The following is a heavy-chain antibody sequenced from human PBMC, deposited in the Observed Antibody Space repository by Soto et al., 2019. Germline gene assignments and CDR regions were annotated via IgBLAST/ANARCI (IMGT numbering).Heavy chain of an antibody. CDR2: IHPCDSET. J-gene: IGHJ4*02. CDR1: GYSFSTYW. D-gene: IGHD5-18*01. V-gene: IGHV5-51*01. Sequence: PGESLKISCRVSGYSFSTYWIGWVRQVSGKGLEWVGIIHPCDSETRYSRSFQGRVTISADRSINTAYLQWSSLKASDTAIYYCARKEVPDTPMITDYWGQGTLVTVSS. CDR3: ARKEVPDTPMITDY.